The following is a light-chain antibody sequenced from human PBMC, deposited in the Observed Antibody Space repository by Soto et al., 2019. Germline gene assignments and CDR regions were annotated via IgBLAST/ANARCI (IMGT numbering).Light chain of an antibody. V-gene: IGKV1-39*01. J-gene: IGKJ3*01. Sequence: DIQMTQSPSSLSASVGDRVTITCRASQSISIYVNWYQQKPGKAPKLLIYAASSLRSGVPSRFSGSGSGTEFTRTISSLQPEDFATYFCQQSYNAPYTFGPGTKVDIK. CDR1: QSISIY. CDR3: QQSYNAPYT. CDR2: AAS.